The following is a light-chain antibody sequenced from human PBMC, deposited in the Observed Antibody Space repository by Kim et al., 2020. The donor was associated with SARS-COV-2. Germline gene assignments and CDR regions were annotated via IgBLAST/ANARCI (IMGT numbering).Light chain of an antibody. CDR3: QQYNNWPPEG. CDR2: GAS. CDR1: QSVSSN. V-gene: IGKV3-15*01. J-gene: IGKJ2*03. Sequence: IVMTQSPATLSVSPGERATLSCRASQSVSSNLAWYQQKPGQAPRLLIYGASTRATGIPARFSGSGSGTEFTLTISSLQSEDFAVYYCQQYNNWPPEGFGQGTKLEI.